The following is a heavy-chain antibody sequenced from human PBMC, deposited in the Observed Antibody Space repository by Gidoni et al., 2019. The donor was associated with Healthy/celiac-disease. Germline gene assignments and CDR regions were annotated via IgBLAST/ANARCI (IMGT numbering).Heavy chain of an antibody. Sequence: EVQLVESGGGLVQPGGSLRLSCAASGFTFSSYSMNWVRPAQGKGLEWVSYISSSSSTIYYADSVKGRFTISRDNAKNSLYLQMNSLRDEDTAVYYCAREDYIWGSYRFYFDYWGQGTLVTVSS. CDR3: AREDYIWGSYRFYFDY. V-gene: IGHV3-48*02. D-gene: IGHD3-16*02. CDR1: GFTFSSYS. CDR2: ISSSSSTI. J-gene: IGHJ4*02.